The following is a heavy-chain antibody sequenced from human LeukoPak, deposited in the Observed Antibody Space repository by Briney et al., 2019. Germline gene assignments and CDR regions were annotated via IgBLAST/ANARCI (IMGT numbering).Heavy chain of an antibody. CDR1: GYTLTSYA. D-gene: IGHD6-19*01. CDR2: INPNSGGT. J-gene: IGHJ4*02. Sequence: ASVKVSCKASGYTLTSYAMHWVRQAPGQRLEWMGWINPNSGGTNYAQKFQGRVTMTRDTSISTAYMELSRLRSDDTAVYYCATTSGSGHRGFDYWGQGTLVTVSS. V-gene: IGHV1-2*02. CDR3: ATTSGSGHRGFDY.